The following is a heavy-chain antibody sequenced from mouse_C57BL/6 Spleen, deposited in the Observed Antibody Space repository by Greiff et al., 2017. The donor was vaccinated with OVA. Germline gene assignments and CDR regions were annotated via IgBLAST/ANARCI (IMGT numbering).Heavy chain of an antibody. CDR3: ARASYDYDTYFDY. D-gene: IGHD2-4*01. CDR2: IDPSDSYT. V-gene: IGHV1-50*01. CDR1: GYTFTSYW. Sequence: QVQLKQPGAELVKPGASVKLSCKASGYTFTSYWMQWVKQRPGQGLEWIGEIDPSDSYTNYNQKFKGKATLTVDTSSSTAYMQLSSLTSEDSAVYYCARASYDYDTYFDYWGQGTTLTVSS. J-gene: IGHJ2*01.